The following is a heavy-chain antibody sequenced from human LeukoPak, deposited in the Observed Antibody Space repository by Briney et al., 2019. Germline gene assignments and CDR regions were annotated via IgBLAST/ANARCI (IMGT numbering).Heavy chain of an antibody. J-gene: IGHJ5*02. CDR2: INPNSGGT. CDR3: ARDRGYCSSTSCWPNWFDP. Sequence: GASVKVSCKASGYTFTGYYMHWVRQAPGQGLEWMGWINPNSGGTNYAQKFQGRVTMTRDTSISTAYMELSRLRSDDTAEYYCARDRGYCSSTSCWPNWFDPWGQGTLVSVSS. V-gene: IGHV1-2*02. D-gene: IGHD2-2*01. CDR1: GYTFTGYY.